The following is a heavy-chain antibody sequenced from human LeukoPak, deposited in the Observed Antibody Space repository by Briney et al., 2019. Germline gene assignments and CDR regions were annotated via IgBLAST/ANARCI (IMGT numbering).Heavy chain of an antibody. CDR1: GYTFPNFF. D-gene: IGHD4-17*01. CDR2: INPSGGST. CDR3: ARGRLRSLFDH. Sequence: ASVKVSCKASGYTFPNFFLHWVRQAPGQGLEWMGIINPSGGSTSYAQKFQGRVIMTRDMSTSTLYMELSNLRSVDTAVYYCARGRLRSLFDHWGQGTLVTVSS. V-gene: IGHV1-46*01. J-gene: IGHJ4*02.